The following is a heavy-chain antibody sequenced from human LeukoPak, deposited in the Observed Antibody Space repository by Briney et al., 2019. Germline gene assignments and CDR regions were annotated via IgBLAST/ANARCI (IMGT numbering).Heavy chain of an antibody. CDR3: ARYREDAHDPFDY. V-gene: IGHV3-48*03. Sequence: GGSLRLSCAASGFTFTSYEINCVRHAPERGLEWVSYSSSSGSTIYYADSVKCRFTISIDKAKKSLYFQINSLLSVYTTGYYCARYREDAHDPFDYWGQGTLVTVSS. CDR2: SSSSGSTI. J-gene: IGHJ4*02. CDR1: GFTFTSYE. D-gene: IGHD1-1*01.